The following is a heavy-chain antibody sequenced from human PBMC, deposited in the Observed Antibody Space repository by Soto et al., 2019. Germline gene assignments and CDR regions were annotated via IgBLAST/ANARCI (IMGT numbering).Heavy chain of an antibody. Sequence: ASVKVSCKASGYTFTSYYMHWVRQAPGQGLEWMGIINPSGGSTSYAQKFQGRVTMTMDTSTSTVYMELSSLRSEDTAVYYCARGYSSSWSDYGMDVWGQGTTVTASS. CDR2: INPSGGST. CDR3: ARGYSSSWSDYGMDV. D-gene: IGHD6-13*01. CDR1: GYTFTSYY. J-gene: IGHJ6*02. V-gene: IGHV1-46*01.